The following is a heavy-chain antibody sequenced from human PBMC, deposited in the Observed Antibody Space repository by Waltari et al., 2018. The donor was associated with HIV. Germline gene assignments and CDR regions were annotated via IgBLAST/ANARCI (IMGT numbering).Heavy chain of an antibody. Sequence: QVRLQESGPGLVKPSGTLSLTCTVSGTSLGSGSFYWSWIRQYSNKKMEWIGFIYSTGRTNYNPSRESRVTMSVDTSKNQFSLTLKSVTPADTAFYYCVRSLMWFGDGALWGQGALVTVSS. CDR3: VRSLMWFGDGAL. V-gene: IGHV4-61*01. J-gene: IGHJ4*02. D-gene: IGHD3-10*01. CDR1: GTSLGSGSFY. CDR2: IYSTGRT.